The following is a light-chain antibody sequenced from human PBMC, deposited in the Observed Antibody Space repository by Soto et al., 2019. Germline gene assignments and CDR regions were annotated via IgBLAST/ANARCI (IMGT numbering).Light chain of an antibody. J-gene: IGKJ1*01. CDR1: RSISRW. CDR2: DVS. Sequence: QRTPSPSTLSAFVGDRVTITCRASRSISRWLALYQQRPGKAHKLLIYDVSSLQSGVASRFSGSGSGTEFTLTISSLRPDDFATYNCHHYKMYSPWTFGQGTKVDIK. CDR3: HHYKMYSPWT. V-gene: IGKV1-5*01.